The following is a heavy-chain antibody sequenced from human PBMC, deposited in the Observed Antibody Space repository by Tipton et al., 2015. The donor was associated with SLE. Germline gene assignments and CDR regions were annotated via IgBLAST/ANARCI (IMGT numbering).Heavy chain of an antibody. J-gene: IGHJ2*01. CDR1: GGSISSGSYY. Sequence: TLSLTCTVSGGSISSGSYYWSWIPQPAGKGLEWIGRIYTSGSTNYNPSLKSRVTISVDTSKNQFSLKLSSVTAADTAVYYCARDRGGLVFDLWGRGPLVTASS. CDR2: IYTSGST. D-gene: IGHD2-8*02. V-gene: IGHV4-61*02. CDR3: ARDRGGLVFDL.